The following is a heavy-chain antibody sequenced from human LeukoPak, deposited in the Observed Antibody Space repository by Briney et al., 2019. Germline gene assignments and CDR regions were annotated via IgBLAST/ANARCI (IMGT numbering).Heavy chain of an antibody. CDR2: ISYDANNK. Sequence: PGRSLRLSCAASGFTFSSCGMHWVRQAPGKGLEWVAVISYDANNKYYADSVKGRFTISRDNAKNTLYLQMNSLRAEDTAVYYCARTRTVSYGMDVGAKGPRSPSP. CDR1: GFTFSSCG. J-gene: IGHJ6*02. D-gene: IGHD4-17*01. CDR3: ARTRTVSYGMDV. V-gene: IGHV3-30*03.